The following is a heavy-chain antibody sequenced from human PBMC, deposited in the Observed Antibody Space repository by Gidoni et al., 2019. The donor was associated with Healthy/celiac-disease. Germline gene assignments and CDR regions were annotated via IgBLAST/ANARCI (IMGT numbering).Heavy chain of an antibody. Sequence: QITLKESGPTLVKPTQTLTLTCTFSGFSLSTSGVGVGWIRQPPGKALEWLALIYWDDDKRYSPSLKSRLTITKDTSKNQVVLTMTNMDPVDTATYYCAHSIRFLEWFPKTPTFDYWGQGTLVTVSS. CDR3: AHSIRFLEWFPKTPTFDY. CDR2: IYWDDDK. V-gene: IGHV2-5*02. CDR1: GFSLSTSGVG. D-gene: IGHD3-3*01. J-gene: IGHJ4*02.